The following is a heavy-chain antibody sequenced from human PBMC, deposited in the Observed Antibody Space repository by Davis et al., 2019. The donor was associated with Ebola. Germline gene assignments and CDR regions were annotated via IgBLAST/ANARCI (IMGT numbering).Heavy chain of an antibody. CDR1: GGSFSGYY. CDR2: INHSGST. CDR3: ARDSVTPGKDGDPQTDI. D-gene: IGHD4-17*01. J-gene: IGHJ3*02. V-gene: IGHV4-34*01. Sequence: PSETLSLTCAVYGGSFSGYYWSWIRQPPGKGLEWIGEINHSGSTNYNPSLKSRVTISVDTSKNQFSLKLSSVTAADTAVYYCARDSVTPGKDGDPQTDIWGQGTMVTVSS.